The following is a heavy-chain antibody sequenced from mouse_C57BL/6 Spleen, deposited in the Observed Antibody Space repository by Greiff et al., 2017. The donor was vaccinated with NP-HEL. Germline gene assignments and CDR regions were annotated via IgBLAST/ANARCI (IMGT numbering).Heavy chain of an antibody. CDR3: AKPNGYYSAWFAY. CDR2: IWGGGGT. J-gene: IGHJ3*01. V-gene: IGHV2-3*01. Sequence: QVQLQQSGPGLVAPSQSLSITCTVSGFSLTSYGVSWVRQPPGKGLEWLGVIWGGGGTNYHSALISRLSISKDNSKSPVCLKRNRLQTDDTAAYYGAKPNGYYSAWFAYWGQGTLVTVSA. CDR1: GFSLTSYG. D-gene: IGHD2-3*01.